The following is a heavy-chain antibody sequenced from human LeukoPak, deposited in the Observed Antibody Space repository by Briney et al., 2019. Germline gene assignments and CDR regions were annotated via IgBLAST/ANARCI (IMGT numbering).Heavy chain of an antibody. J-gene: IGHJ4*02. CDR3: ATPIMVRGVISFDY. Sequence: ASVKVSCKAAGGTFSSYAISWVRQDPGQGLEWMGGIIPIFGTANYAQKFQGRVTITADESTSTAYMELSSLRSEDTAVYYCATPIMVRGVISFDYWGQGTLVTVSS. CDR1: GGTFSSYA. V-gene: IGHV1-69*01. CDR2: IIPIFGTA. D-gene: IGHD3-10*01.